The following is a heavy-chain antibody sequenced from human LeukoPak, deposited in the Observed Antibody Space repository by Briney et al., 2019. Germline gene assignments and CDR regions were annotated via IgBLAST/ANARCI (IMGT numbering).Heavy chain of an antibody. CDR3: AKDGRDSSGYFDY. CDR2: IWYGGSNK. D-gene: IGHD3-22*01. Sequence: GGSLRLSCAASGFTFSNYWMSWVRQAPGKGLEWVAVIWYGGSNKYYADSVKGRFTISRDNSKNTLYLQMNSLRAEDTAVYYCAKDGRDSSGYFDYWGQGTLVTVSS. CDR1: GFTFSNYW. V-gene: IGHV3-30*02. J-gene: IGHJ4*02.